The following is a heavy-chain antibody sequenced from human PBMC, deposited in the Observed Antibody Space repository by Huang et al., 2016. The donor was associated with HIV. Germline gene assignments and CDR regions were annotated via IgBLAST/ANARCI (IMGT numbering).Heavy chain of an antibody. V-gene: IGHV1-2*02. J-gene: IGHJ6*02. CDR2: INPMSGGT. CDR3: AREVVSATGYYYYGMDV. CDR1: GYTFTGYY. D-gene: IGHD2-15*01. Sequence: QVQLVQSGAEVKKPGASVKVSCKASGYTFTGYYMHGVRQAPGQGLEWMGWINPMSGGTNYAQKFQGRVNMTRDTSISTAYMELSRLRSDDTAVYYCAREVVSATGYYYYGMDVWGQGTTVTVSS.